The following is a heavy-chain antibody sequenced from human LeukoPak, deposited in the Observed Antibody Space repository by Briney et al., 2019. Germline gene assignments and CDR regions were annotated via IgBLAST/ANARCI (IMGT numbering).Heavy chain of an antibody. Sequence: GGSLRLSCAASGFTFSSYGMHWVRQAPGKGLEWVTFIRYDGSNKYYADSVKGRFTISRDNSKNTLNLHMNSLRAEDTAVYYCARDQYSSGWYVDYWGQGTLVTVSS. J-gene: IGHJ4*02. CDR3: ARDQYSSGWYVDY. CDR1: GFTFSSYG. V-gene: IGHV3-30*02. D-gene: IGHD6-19*01. CDR2: IRYDGSNK.